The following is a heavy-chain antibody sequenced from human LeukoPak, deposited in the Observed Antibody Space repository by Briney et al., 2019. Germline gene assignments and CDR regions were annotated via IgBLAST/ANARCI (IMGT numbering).Heavy chain of an antibody. CDR1: GGSIRNYF. CDR3: ARVRFPVVTDRGYFDY. Sequence: SETLSLTCTVSGGSIRNYFWGWIRQPPGRGLEWIGYIYYNGAGTNYNPSLKSRVTISVDTSMNQFSLKLSSVTAADTAVYYCARVRFPVVTDRGYFDYWGQGTLVTVSS. J-gene: IGHJ4*02. CDR2: IYYNGAGT. V-gene: IGHV4-59*01. D-gene: IGHD2-21*02.